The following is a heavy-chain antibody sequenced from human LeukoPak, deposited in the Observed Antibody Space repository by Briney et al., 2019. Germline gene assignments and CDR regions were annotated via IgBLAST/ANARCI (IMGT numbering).Heavy chain of an antibody. D-gene: IGHD3-22*01. CDR3: AKDMGTTMIVVVNLDY. J-gene: IGHJ4*02. CDR1: GFTFSSYA. CDR2: ISGSGGST. Sequence: PGGSLRLSCAASGFTFSSYAMSWVRQAPGKGLEWVSAISGSGGSTYYADSVKGRFTISRDNSKNTLYLQMNSLRAEDTAVYHCAKDMGTTMIVVVNLDYWGQGTLVTVSS. V-gene: IGHV3-23*01.